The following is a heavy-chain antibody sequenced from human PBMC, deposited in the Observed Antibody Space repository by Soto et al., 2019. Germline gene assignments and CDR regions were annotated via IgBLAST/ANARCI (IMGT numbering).Heavy chain of an antibody. CDR2: IIASGVNT. J-gene: IGHJ5*02. V-gene: IGHV3-23*01. CDR1: GFTFSSYA. Sequence: EVQLLESGGGLVQPGGSLRLSCVASGFTFSSYAMSWVRQAPGKGLEWVSAIIASGVNTYYADSVKGRFTISRDNSKNTLYLQMNSLRAEDTAVYYCAKMGDVRQGFDPRGQGTLVTVSS. D-gene: IGHD3-16*01. CDR3: AKMGDVRQGFDP.